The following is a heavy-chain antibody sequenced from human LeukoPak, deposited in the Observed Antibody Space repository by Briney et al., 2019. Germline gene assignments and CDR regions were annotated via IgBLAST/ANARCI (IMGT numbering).Heavy chain of an antibody. Sequence: GASVKVSCKASGGTFSSYAISWVRQAPGQGLEWMGGIIPIFGTANYAQKFQGRVTITADKSTSTAYMELSSLRSEDTAVYYCARLPSGYYYYHMDVWGKGTTVTVSS. J-gene: IGHJ6*03. CDR1: GGTFSSYA. CDR2: IIPIFGTA. CDR3: ARLPSGYYYYHMDV. V-gene: IGHV1-69*06. D-gene: IGHD6-25*01.